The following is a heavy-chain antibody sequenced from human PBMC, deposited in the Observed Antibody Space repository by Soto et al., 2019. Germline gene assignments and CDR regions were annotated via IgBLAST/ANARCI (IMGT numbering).Heavy chain of an antibody. D-gene: IGHD3-22*01. V-gene: IGHV4-61*01. Sequence: PSETLSLTYTVSGGSVRSGTYYWSWIRPPPGKGLEWIGYIYYSGSTNYNPSLKSRVTISVDTSKNQFSLKLSSVTAADTAVYYCATDKAPSPYYDSSGYYFDFWGQGTLVTVSS. CDR2: IYYSGST. CDR3: ATDKAPSPYYDSSGYYFDF. J-gene: IGHJ4*02. CDR1: GGSVRSGTYY.